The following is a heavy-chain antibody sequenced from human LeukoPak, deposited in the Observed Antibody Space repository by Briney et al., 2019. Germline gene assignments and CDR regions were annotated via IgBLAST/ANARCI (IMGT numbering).Heavy chain of an antibody. V-gene: IGHV1-69*13. CDR2: IIPIFGTA. Sequence: SVKVSCKASGGTFSSYAISWVRQAPGQGLEWMGGIIPIFGTANYAQKFQGRVTITADESTSTAYMELSSLRSEDTAVYYCARPVVAAAHDAFDIWGQGTMVTVSS. CDR1: GGTFSSYA. CDR3: ARPVVAAAHDAFDI. J-gene: IGHJ3*02. D-gene: IGHD2-15*01.